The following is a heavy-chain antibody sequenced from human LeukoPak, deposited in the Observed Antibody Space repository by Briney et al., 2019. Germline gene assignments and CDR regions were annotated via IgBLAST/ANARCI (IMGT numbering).Heavy chain of an antibody. CDR3: AKDGDGKYDSPYDY. D-gene: IGHD3-16*01. J-gene: IGHJ4*02. V-gene: IGHV3-7*04. CDR2: INQEGSEK. CDR1: GFNFNNYW. Sequence: GGSLRLSCAASGFNFNNYWMSWVRQAPGKGLEWVANINQEGSEKYYVDSVKGRFTIFRDNAKDSLHLQMMSLRAEDTAVYYCAKDGDGKYDSPYDYWGQGILVTVSS.